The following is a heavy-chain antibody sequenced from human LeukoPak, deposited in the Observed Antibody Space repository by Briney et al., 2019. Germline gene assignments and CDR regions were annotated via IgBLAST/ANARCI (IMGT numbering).Heavy chain of an antibody. J-gene: IGHJ4*02. D-gene: IGHD6-19*01. CDR1: GYTLTELS. V-gene: IGHV1-24*01. CDR2: FDPEDGET. CDR3: ARDPGYSSGWYPNYFDY. Sequence: ASVNVSCKVSGYTLTELSMHWVRQAPGKGLEWMGGFDPEDGETIYAQKFQGRVTMTTDTSTSTAYMELRSLRSDDTAVYYCARDPGYSSGWYPNYFDYWGQGTLVTVSS.